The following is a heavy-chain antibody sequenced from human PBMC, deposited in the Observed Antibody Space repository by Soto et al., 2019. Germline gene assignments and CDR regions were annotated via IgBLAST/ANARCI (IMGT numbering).Heavy chain of an antibody. CDR2: IVPVFGTP. Sequence: QVQLMQSWAEEKKPGSSVKVSCKASGGSFPSDTISWVRQAPGQGLEWLGGIVPVFGTPNHAQKFQGRVTISEDESTNTAYMELTSLRPEDTEVYYCTRPSSGYYHDAFDIWGQGTLVTVSS. CDR3: TRPSSGYYHDAFDI. J-gene: IGHJ3*02. D-gene: IGHD3-22*01. CDR1: GGSFPSDT. V-gene: IGHV1-69*01.